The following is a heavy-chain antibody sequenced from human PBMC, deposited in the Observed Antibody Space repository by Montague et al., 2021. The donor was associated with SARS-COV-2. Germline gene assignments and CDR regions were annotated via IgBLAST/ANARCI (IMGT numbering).Heavy chain of an antibody. J-gene: IGHJ4*02. CDR1: GFTFSTYG. V-gene: IGHV3-23*01. D-gene: IGHD3-10*01. Sequence: SLRLSCAASGFTFSTYGMTWVRQAPGKGLEWVSSISASAVRTHYPDSVKGRFTISRDNSKNTLYLQMSSLRAEDTAVYFCLNYHGSGSYGDFWGQGTLVTVSP. CDR3: LNYHGSGSYGDF. CDR2: ISASAVRT.